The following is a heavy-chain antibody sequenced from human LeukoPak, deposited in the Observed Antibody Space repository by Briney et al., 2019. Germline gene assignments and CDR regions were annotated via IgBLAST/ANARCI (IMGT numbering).Heavy chain of an antibody. CDR1: GSRFTSYW. CDR3: ARHGTLTTVNADFDY. Sequence: GESLKISCKGSGSRFTSYWIGWVRQMPGKGLEWMGIIYPGDSDTRYSPSFQGQVTISADKSISTAYLQWSSLKASDTAMYYCARHGTLTTVNADFDYWGQGTLVTVSS. D-gene: IGHD4-11*01. V-gene: IGHV5-51*01. J-gene: IGHJ4*02. CDR2: IYPGDSDT.